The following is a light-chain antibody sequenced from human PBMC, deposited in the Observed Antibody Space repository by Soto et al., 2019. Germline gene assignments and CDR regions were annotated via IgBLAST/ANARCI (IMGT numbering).Light chain of an antibody. CDR1: QSVSSSY. Sequence: EIVLTQSPGTLSLSPGERATLSCRASQSVSSSYLAWYQQKPGQAHRLLIYDANSRAIDIPDRFSGSGSGTDFALTISRLEPEDFAVYYCQHYGSPPWTFDQGTKVEIK. V-gene: IGKV3-20*01. CDR3: QHYGSPPWT. CDR2: DAN. J-gene: IGKJ1*01.